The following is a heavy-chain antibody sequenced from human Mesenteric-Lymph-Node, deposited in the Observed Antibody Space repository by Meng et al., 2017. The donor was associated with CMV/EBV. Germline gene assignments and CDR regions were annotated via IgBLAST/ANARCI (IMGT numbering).Heavy chain of an antibody. V-gene: IGHV1-46*01. CDR2: INPSGGST. D-gene: IGHD3-3*01. Sequence: ASVKVSCKASGYTFTSYYMHWVRQAHGQGLEWMGLINPSGGSTSYAQKFQGRVTMTRDTSTSTVYMELSSLRSEDTAVYYCARVPTIFGVVNDIVDYWGQGTLVTVSS. CDR3: ARVPTIFGVVNDIVDY. CDR1: GYTFTSYY. J-gene: IGHJ4*02.